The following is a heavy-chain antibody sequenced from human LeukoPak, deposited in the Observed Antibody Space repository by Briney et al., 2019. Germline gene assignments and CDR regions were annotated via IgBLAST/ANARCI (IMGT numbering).Heavy chain of an antibody. CDR3: ARVDSSWYYHYFDY. CDR2: IYYSGST. CDR1: GGSISSSSYY. J-gene: IGHJ4*02. D-gene: IGHD6-13*01. V-gene: IGHV4-39*07. Sequence: SETLSLTCTVSGGSISSSSYYWGWIRQPPGKGLEWIGSIYYSGSTYYNPSLKSRVTISVDTSKNQFSLKLSSVTAADTAVYCGARVDSSWYYHYFDYWGQGTLVTVSS.